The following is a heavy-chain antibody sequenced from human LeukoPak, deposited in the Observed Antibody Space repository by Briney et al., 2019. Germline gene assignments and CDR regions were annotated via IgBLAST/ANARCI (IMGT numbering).Heavy chain of an antibody. CDR1: GFTFSIYT. J-gene: IGHJ3*02. CDR3: ARDYDDGFDI. D-gene: IGHD5-12*01. Sequence: PGGSLRLSCAASGFTFSIYTMHWVRQAPGKGLDWVSSISSSGTNIYYADSLKGRFTISRDIANNSLYLQMNTLRAEDTAVYYCARDYDDGFDIWGQGTMVTVSS. V-gene: IGHV3-21*01. CDR2: ISSSGTNI.